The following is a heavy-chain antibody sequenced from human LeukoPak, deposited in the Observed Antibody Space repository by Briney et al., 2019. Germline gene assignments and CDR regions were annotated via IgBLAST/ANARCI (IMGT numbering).Heavy chain of an antibody. CDR3: TIGMVRGVLYYYGMDV. J-gene: IGHJ6*02. Sequence: PGGSLRLSCAASGFTFSGSAMHWVRQASGKGLEWVGRIRSKANSYATAYVASVKGRFTISRDDSKNTAYLQMNSLKTEDTAVYYCTIGMVRGVLYYYGMDVWGQGTTVTVSS. V-gene: IGHV3-73*01. CDR1: GFTFSGSA. CDR2: IRSKANSYAT. D-gene: IGHD3-10*01.